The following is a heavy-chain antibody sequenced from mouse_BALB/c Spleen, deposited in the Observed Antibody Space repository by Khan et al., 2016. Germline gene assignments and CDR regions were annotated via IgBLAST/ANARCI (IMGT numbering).Heavy chain of an antibody. V-gene: IGHV5-17*02. CDR2: ISSGSSTI. CDR3: ARAGLLAGFAY. CDR1: GFTFSSFG. J-gene: IGHJ3*01. Sequence: EVELVESGGGLVQPGGSRKLSCAASGFTFSSFGMHWVRQAPEKGLEWVAYISSGSSTIYYADTVKGRFTISRDNPKNTLFLQMTSLRSEDTAMYYCARAGLLAGFAYWGQGTLVTVSA.